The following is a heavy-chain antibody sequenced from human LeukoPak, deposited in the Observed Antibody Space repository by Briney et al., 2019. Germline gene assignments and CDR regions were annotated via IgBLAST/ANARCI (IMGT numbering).Heavy chain of an antibody. CDR1: GGSFSSYY. CDR3: TRNNWFDP. V-gene: IGHV4-34*01. J-gene: IGHJ5*02. Sequence: SETLSLTCAVYGGSFSSYYWSWIRQSPGKGLEWIGEINHSGTTKYNPSHKSRVTISVDTPQNQFSLRLSSVTAADTAVYYCTRNNWFDPWGQGTLVTVSS. CDR2: INHSGTT.